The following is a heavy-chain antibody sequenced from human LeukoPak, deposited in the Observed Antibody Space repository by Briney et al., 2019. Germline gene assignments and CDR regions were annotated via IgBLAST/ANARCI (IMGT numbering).Heavy chain of an antibody. CDR1: GYTFTSYD. Sequence: GASVKVSCKASGYTFTSYDINWVRQATGQGLEWMGWMNPNSGNTGYAQKFQGKVTMTRNTSISTAYMELSSLRSEDTAVYYCAGDRVLGPTDAFDIWGQGTVVTVSS. J-gene: IGHJ3*02. CDR3: AGDRVLGPTDAFDI. D-gene: IGHD2-8*02. CDR2: MNPNSGNT. V-gene: IGHV1-8*01.